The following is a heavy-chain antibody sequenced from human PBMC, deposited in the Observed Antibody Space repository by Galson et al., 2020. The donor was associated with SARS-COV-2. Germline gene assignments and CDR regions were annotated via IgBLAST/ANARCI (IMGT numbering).Heavy chain of an antibody. D-gene: IGHD2-8*02. J-gene: IGHJ4*02. CDR2: ISSNGGST. Sequence: GGSLRLSCAASGFTFSSYAMHWVRQAPGKGLEYVSAISSNGGSTYYANSVKGRFTISRDNSKNTLYLQMGSLRAEDMAVYYCARPYCTGGVCYRGSLDYWGQGTLVTVSS. CDR3: ARPYCTGGVCYRGSLDY. CDR1: GFTFSSYA. V-gene: IGHV3-64*01.